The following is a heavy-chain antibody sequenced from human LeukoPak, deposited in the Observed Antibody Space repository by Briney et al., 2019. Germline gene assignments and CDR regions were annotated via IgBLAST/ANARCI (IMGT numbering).Heavy chain of an antibody. CDR1: GGSFSGYY. Sequence: PSETLSLTCAVYGGSFSGYYWSWIRQPPGKGLEWIGEINHSGSTNYNPSLKSRVTISVDTSKNQFSLKLSSVTAADTAVYYCARGLQWLGACYFDYWGQGTLVTVSS. D-gene: IGHD3-22*01. CDR3: ARGLQWLGACYFDY. V-gene: IGHV4-34*01. J-gene: IGHJ4*02. CDR2: INHSGST.